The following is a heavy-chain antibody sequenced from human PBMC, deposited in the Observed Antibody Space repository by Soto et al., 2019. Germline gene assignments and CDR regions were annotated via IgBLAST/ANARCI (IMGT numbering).Heavy chain of an antibody. J-gene: IGHJ6*02. CDR2: ITGSGNSV. Sequence: GGSLRLSCAASGFTFSNNATSWVRQAPGKGLEWVSGITGSGNSVYYADSVKGRFIISRDNSKNTLYLQMNSLTADDTAVYYCGGGDCSSTSCYGYYYYGLDVWGQGTTVTVSS. CDR1: GFTFSNNA. CDR3: GGGDCSSTSCYGYYYYGLDV. D-gene: IGHD2-2*03. V-gene: IGHV3-23*01.